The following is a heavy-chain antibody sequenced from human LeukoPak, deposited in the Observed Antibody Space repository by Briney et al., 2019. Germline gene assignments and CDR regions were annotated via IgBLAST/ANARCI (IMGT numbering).Heavy chain of an antibody. V-gene: IGHV4-61*01. CDR2: IHYSGST. CDR1: DGSVSSGSHY. J-gene: IGHJ6*02. D-gene: IGHD5-24*01. Sequence: SETLSLTCTVSDGSVSSGSHYWSWIRQPPGKGVESIGYIHYSGSTNYNPSLKTRVTISVDTSKNQFSLKLSSVTAADTAVYYCARFGGYNQNYYYYAMDVWGQGTTVTVSS. CDR3: ARFGGYNQNYYYYAMDV.